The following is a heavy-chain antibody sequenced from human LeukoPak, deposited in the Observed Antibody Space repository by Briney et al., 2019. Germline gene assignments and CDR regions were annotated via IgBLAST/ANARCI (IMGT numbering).Heavy chain of an antibody. V-gene: IGHV3-11*04. D-gene: IGHD5-12*01. CDR2: ISSSGSTI. J-gene: IGHJ6*03. CDR3: ARDATGVEGYSGYVHYYYYMDV. CDR1: GFTFSDYY. Sequence: GGSLRLSCAASGFTFSDYYMSWIRQAPGKGLEWVSYISSSGSTIYYADSVKGRFTISRDNAKNSLYLQMNSLRAEDTAVYYCARDATGVEGYSGYVHYYYYMDVWGKGTTVTVSS.